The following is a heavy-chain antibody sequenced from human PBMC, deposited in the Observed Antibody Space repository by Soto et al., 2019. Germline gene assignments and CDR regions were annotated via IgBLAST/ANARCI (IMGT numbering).Heavy chain of an antibody. CDR2: ISYDGSNK. V-gene: IGHV3-30*03. Sequence: GGSLRLSCAASGFTFSSYGMHWVRQAPGKGLEWVAYISYDGSNKYYADSVKGRFTTSRDNSQNTLYLQISSLITEDTAVYFCARHRLIWANHMTTVISNEGFDIWGQGAVVTVSS. D-gene: IGHD4-17*01. CDR1: GFTFSSYG. J-gene: IGHJ3*02. CDR3: ARHRLIWANHMTTVISNEGFDI.